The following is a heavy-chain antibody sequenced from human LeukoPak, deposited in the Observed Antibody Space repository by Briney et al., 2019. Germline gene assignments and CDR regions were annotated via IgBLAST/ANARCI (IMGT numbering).Heavy chain of an antibody. D-gene: IGHD5-24*01. CDR1: GASFSGFF. V-gene: IGHV4-34*01. J-gene: IGHJ4*02. CDR2: ISNEGST. CDR3: AANRDGYKLPHY. Sequence: SETLSLTCAVHGASFSGFFCSWIRQSPGKGLEFIGEISNEGSTNYKPSLNSRVTISVDTSKNQFSLKLSSVTAADTAVYYCAANRDGYKLPHYWGQGILVTVSS.